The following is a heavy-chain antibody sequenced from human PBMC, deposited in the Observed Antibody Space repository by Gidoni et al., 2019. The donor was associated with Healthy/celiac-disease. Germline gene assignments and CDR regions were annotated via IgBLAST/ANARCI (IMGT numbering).Heavy chain of an antibody. J-gene: IGHJ4*02. CDR1: GFTFSSYA. CDR3: AKDPEIVVGYYFDY. V-gene: IGHV3-23*01. CDR2: ISGSGGST. D-gene: IGHD3-22*01. Sequence: EVQLLESGGGLVQPGGSLRLSCAASGFTFSSYAMSWVREAPGKGLEWVSAISGSGGSTYYADYVKGRFTISRDNSKNTLYLKMNSLRAEDTAVYYCAKDPEIVVGYYFDYWGQGTLVTVSS.